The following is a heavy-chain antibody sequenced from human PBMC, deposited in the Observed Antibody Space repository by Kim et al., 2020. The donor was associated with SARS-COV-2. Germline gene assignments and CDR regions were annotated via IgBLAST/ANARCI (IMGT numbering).Heavy chain of an antibody. CDR3: ARVYWDYYDSSGYPNWYFDL. V-gene: IGHV4-39*07. D-gene: IGHD3-22*01. J-gene: IGHJ2*01. CDR2: IYYSGST. CDR1: GGSISSSSYY. Sequence: SETLSLTCTVSGGSISSSSYYWGWIRQPPGKGLEWIGSIYYSGSTYYNPSLKSRVTISVDTSKNQFSLKLSSVTAADTAVYYCARVYWDYYDSSGYPNWYFDLWGRGTLVTVSS.